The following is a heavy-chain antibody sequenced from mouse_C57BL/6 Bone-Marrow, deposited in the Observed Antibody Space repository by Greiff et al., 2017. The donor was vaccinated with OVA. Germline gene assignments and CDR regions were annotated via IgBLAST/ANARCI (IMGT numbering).Heavy chain of an antibody. J-gene: IGHJ1*03. V-gene: IGHV2-2*01. D-gene: IGHD1-1*01. CDR1: GFSLTSYG. CDR3: ARGDYYGSYWYFDV. CDR2: IWSGGST. Sequence: VMLVESGPGLVQPSQSLSITCTVSGFSLTSYGVHWVRQSPGKGLEWLGVIWSGGSTDYNAAFISRLSISKDNSKSQVFFKMNSLQADDTAIYYCARGDYYGSYWYFDVWGTGTTVTVSS.